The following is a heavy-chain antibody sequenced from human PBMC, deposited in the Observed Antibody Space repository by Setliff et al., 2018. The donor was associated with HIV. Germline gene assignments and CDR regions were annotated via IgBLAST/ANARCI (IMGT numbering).Heavy chain of an antibody. J-gene: IGHJ6*03. CDR2: ISNSESGGRT. Sequence: GGSLRLSCAASGFTFSSYAMTWVRQAPGKGLEWVSGISNSESGGRTFYADSVKGRFTISRDNSNNTLSLQMNSLRAEDTALYYCARHRFDFGYYYYYMDVWGKGTTVTVSS. V-gene: IGHV3-23*01. CDR3: ARHRFDFGYYYYYMDV. CDR1: GFTFSSYA. D-gene: IGHD5-12*01.